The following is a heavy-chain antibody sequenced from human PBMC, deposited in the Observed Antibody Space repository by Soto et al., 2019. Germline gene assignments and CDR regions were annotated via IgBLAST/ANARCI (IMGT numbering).Heavy chain of an antibody. CDR3: ARDYDFWSGQLSY. V-gene: IGHV3-33*01. Sequence: GGSLRLSCAASGFTFSSYGTHWVRQAPGKGLEWVAVIWYDGSNKYYADSVKGRFTISRDNSKNTLYLQMNSLRAEDTAVYYCARDYDFWSGQLSYWGQGTLVTVSS. D-gene: IGHD3-3*01. CDR1: GFTFSSYG. J-gene: IGHJ4*02. CDR2: IWYDGSNK.